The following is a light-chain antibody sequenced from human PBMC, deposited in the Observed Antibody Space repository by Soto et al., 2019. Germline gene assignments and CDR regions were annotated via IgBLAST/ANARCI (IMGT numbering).Light chain of an antibody. CDR2: AAS. CDR3: QQSYTHPLT. J-gene: IGKJ3*01. V-gene: IGKV1-39*01. Sequence: EIQLTQSPSSLSASVGDRVTITCRASQYISRYLNWYQQKAGKAPQLLIYAASTLQGGAPSRFSGSESGTEFTLTISSLQPEDFATYYCQQSYTHPLTFGPGTKVDIK. CDR1: QYISRY.